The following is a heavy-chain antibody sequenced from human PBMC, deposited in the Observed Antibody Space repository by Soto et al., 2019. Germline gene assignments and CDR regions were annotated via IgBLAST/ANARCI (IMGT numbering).Heavy chain of an antibody. D-gene: IGHD1-26*01. CDR2: ISSSSSYI. V-gene: IGHV3-21*01. CDR3: ASLIVGATFLDY. J-gene: IGHJ4*02. Sequence: EVQLVESGGGLVKPGGSLRLSCAASGFTFSSYSMNWVRQAPGKGLEWVSSISSSSSYIYYADSVKGRFTISRDNAKNSLYLQMNSLRAEDTTVYYCASLIVGATFLDYWGQGTLVTVSS. CDR1: GFTFSSYS.